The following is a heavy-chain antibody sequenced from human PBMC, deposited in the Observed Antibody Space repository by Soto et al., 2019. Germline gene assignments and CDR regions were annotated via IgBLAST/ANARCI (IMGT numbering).Heavy chain of an antibody. J-gene: IGHJ4*02. D-gene: IGHD3-3*01. CDR2: ISGNGGYT. CDR1: GFTFSSYA. Sequence: GGSLRPSCAASGFTFSSYAMTWVRQAPGKGLGWVSTISGNGGYTYYSDSVRGRFTISRDNSKKTLYLQMDSLRADDTAVFYCAKGKANTVFGVDTLFDYWGQGTQVTVSS. CDR3: AKGKANTVFGVDTLFDY. V-gene: IGHV3-23*01.